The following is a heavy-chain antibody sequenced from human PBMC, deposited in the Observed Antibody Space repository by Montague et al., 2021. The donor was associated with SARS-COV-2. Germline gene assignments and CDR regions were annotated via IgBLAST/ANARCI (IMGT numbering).Heavy chain of an antibody. CDR2: IHYIGNT. D-gene: IGHD2-15*01. J-gene: IGHJ4*02. CDR1: GASISRSDYY. V-gene: IGHV4-39*02. Sequence: SETLSLTCNVSGASISRSDYYWAWIRQPPGKGLELIGSIHYIGNTNYDPSLESRVTISVDTSQNHFSLKLRSVIAADTAVHYCARLLPDGLVVATDIPFDSWGQGTLVTVSS. CDR3: ARLLPDGLVVATDIPFDS.